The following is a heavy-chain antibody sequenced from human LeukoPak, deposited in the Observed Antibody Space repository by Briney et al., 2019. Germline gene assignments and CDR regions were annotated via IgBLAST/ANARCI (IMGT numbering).Heavy chain of an antibody. CDR1: GYTFTSYG. CDR3: ARGSVLTYYYGSGSPGPYYFDY. D-gene: IGHD3-10*01. CDR2: ISAYNGNT. Sequence: ASVKVSCKASGYTFTSYGISWVRQAPGQGLEWMGWISAYNGNTNYAQKLQGRVTMTTDTSTSTAYMELRSLRSDDTAVYYCARGSVLTYYYGSGSPGPYYFDYWGQGTLVTVSS. V-gene: IGHV1-18*01. J-gene: IGHJ4*02.